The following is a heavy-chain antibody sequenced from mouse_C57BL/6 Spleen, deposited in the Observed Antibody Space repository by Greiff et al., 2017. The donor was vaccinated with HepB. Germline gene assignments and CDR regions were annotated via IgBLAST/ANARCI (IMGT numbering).Heavy chain of an antibody. D-gene: IGHD3-2*02. CDR3: AHSSAIYYAMDY. V-gene: IGHV14-2*01. CDR2: IDPENGET. Sequence: VQLQQSGAELVKPGASVKLSCTASGFNITDYYMHWVKQRTEQGLEWIGRIDPENGETKYDPKFQGKATITADTSSNTAYLQLSSLTSEDTAVYYCAHSSAIYYAMDYWGQGTSVTVSS. J-gene: IGHJ4*01. CDR1: GFNITDYY.